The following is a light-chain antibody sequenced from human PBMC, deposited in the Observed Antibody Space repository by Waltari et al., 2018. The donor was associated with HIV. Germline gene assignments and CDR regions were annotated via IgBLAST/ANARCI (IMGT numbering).Light chain of an antibody. CDR2: SNN. CDR3: AAWDDSLNGWV. CDR1: SSNIGSTT. J-gene: IGLJ3*02. Sequence: SVLTQPPSASGTHGQRVTISCSGSSSNIGSTTVNWYQQLPGTAPKLLIYSNNQRPSGVPDRFSGSKSGTSASLAISGLQSEDEADYYCAAWDDSLNGWVFGGGTKLTVL. V-gene: IGLV1-44*01.